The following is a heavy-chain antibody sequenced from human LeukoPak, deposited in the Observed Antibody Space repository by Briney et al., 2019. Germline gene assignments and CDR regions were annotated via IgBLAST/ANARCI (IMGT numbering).Heavy chain of an antibody. D-gene: IGHD1-1*01. Sequence: PGGPLRLSCAASGFTFSDYDMHWVRQATGKGLEWVSAIGTAGDTYYTGSVKGRFTISRENAKNSLYLQMNSLRAGDTAVYYCARVAKERVGGVYYFDYWGQGTLVTVSP. J-gene: IGHJ4*02. CDR3: ARVAKERVGGVYYFDY. V-gene: IGHV3-13*01. CDR1: GFTFSDYD. CDR2: IGTAGDT.